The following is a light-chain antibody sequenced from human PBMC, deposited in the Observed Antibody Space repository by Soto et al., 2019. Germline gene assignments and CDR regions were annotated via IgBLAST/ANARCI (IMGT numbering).Light chain of an antibody. CDR2: EVS. Sequence: QSALTQPASVSGSPGQSITISCTGTSSDVGGYTYVSWYQHHPGKAPKLMIYEVSNRPSGVSNRFSGSKSGNTASLTISGLHAEDEGDYYCTSYTSSNTHVVFGGGTKLTVL. V-gene: IGLV2-14*01. CDR3: TSYTSSNTHVV. J-gene: IGLJ2*01. CDR1: SSDVGGYTY.